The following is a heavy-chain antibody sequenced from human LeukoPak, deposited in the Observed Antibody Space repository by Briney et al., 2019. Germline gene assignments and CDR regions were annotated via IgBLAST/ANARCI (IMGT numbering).Heavy chain of an antibody. D-gene: IGHD3-9*01. CDR3: AKWGDYDILTGYYDSDY. CDR2: VSGRDDST. V-gene: IGHV3-23*01. Sequence: QPGGSLRLSCAASRFTFSNYAMSWVRQAPGKGLEWVSAVSGRDDSTYYADSVKGRFTISRDNSKNTLYLQMNSLRAEDTAVYYCAKWGDYDILTGYYDSDYWGQGTLVTVSS. J-gene: IGHJ4*02. CDR1: RFTFSNYA.